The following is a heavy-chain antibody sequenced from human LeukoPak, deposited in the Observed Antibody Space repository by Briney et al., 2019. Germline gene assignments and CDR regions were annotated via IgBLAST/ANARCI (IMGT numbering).Heavy chain of an antibody. CDR3: AKFFTGEYVRAFDI. D-gene: IGHD3-10*02. Sequence: PGGSLRLSCAASGFTFSSYAMHWVRQAPGKGLEWVALISYDGSNKYYADSVKGRFTISRENSKNTLYLQMNSLRAEDTAVYYCAKFFTGEYVRAFDIWGQGTMVTVSS. CDR1: GFTFSSYA. J-gene: IGHJ3*02. V-gene: IGHV3-30*18. CDR2: ISYDGSNK.